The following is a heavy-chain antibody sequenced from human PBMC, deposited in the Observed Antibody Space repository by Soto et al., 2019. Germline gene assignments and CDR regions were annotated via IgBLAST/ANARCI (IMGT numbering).Heavy chain of an antibody. CDR2: IILALGTP. V-gene: IGHV1-69*01. CDR1: GDSFTNYA. CDR3: GRYCTNTMCRGCYYLGL. D-gene: IGHD2-8*01. Sequence: QVLLVQSGAEMKKPGSSVSVSCRASGDSFTNYAFTWVRQAPGQGPEWLGGIILALGTPHYSQRFQGRLTITAYESSSTVSMQLGTLRLDDTSVYYCGRYCTNTMCRGCYYLGLWGQGTLLTVSS. J-gene: IGHJ4*02.